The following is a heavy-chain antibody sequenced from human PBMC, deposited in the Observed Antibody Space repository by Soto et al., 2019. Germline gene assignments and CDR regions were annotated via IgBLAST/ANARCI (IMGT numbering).Heavy chain of an antibody. J-gene: IGHJ4*02. Sequence: EVQLVESGGGLVQPGGSLRLSCAASGFTFSSYEMNWVRQAPGKGLEWVSYISSSGSTIYYADSVKGRFPISRDNAKNSLYLQMNSLRAEDTAVYHCARGQYSSGGGYFDYWGQETLVTVSS. CDR2: ISSSGSTI. D-gene: IGHD6-19*01. CDR3: ARGQYSSGGGYFDY. CDR1: GFTFSSYE. V-gene: IGHV3-48*03.